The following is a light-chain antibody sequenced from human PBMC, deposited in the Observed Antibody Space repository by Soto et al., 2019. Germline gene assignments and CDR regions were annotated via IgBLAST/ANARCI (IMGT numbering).Light chain of an antibody. CDR3: QQTHSMPLT. CDR1: QSINRY. Sequence: DIQMTQSPSSLSASVGDRVTITCRASQSINRYLNWYQQKPGKAPELLMFAASNLESGVPPRFSGSGSETDFTLTISSLQPEDFDTYFCQQTHSMPLTLGGGTKVDI. CDR2: AAS. J-gene: IGKJ4*01. V-gene: IGKV1-39*01.